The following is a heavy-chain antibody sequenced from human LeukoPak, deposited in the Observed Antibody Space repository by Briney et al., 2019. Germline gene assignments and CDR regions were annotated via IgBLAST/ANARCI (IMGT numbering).Heavy chain of an antibody. V-gene: IGHV3-53*01. J-gene: IGHJ5*02. D-gene: IGHD3-22*01. CDR1: GFTVSSNY. Sequence: GGSLRLSCAASGFTVSSNYMSWVRQAPGKGLEWVSVIYSGGSTYYADSVKGRFTISRHNSKNTLYLQMNSLRAEDTAVYYCARRSGYYYNWFDPWGQGTLATVSS. CDR3: ARRSGYYYNWFDP. CDR2: IYSGGST.